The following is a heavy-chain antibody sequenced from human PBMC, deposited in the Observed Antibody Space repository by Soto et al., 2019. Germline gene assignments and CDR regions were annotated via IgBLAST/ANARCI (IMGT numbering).Heavy chain of an antibody. CDR2: INNDGSST. CDR1: GFSFRTYW. CDR3: EMGTMAV. Sequence: EVQLVESGGGLVQPGGSLRLSCAASGFSFRTYWMQWARQAPGKGLEWVSRINNDGSSTDYADSVKGRFTISRDNAKDTLYMQRRSLRAEDTANSYCEMGTMAVWGTGTTVTVSS. D-gene: IGHD7-27*01. J-gene: IGHJ6*04. V-gene: IGHV3-74*01.